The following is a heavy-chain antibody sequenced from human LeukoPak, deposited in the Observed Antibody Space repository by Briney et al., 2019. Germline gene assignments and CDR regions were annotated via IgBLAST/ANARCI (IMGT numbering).Heavy chain of an antibody. D-gene: IGHD3-10*01. J-gene: IGHJ5*02. CDR3: ARRGVNWFDL. CDR1: GYSFTSYW. CDR2: IYPGDSDT. V-gene: IGHV5-51*01. Sequence: GESLKISCKGSGYSFTSYWIGWVRQMPGKGLEWMGIIYPGDSDTTYSPSFQGQVTVSAGKSISTAYLQWSSLKASDNAMYYCARRGVNWFDLWGQGTLVTVSS.